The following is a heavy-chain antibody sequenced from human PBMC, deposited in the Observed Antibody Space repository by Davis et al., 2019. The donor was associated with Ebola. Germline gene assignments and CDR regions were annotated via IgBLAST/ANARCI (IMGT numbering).Heavy chain of an antibody. V-gene: IGHV4-34*01. J-gene: IGHJ4*02. CDR3: ARGQFVYGYSSGWYYDY. CDR1: GGSFSGYY. CDR2: INHSGST. D-gene: IGHD6-19*01. Sequence: PSETLSLTCAVYGGSFSGYYWSWIRQPPGKGLEWIGEINHSGSTNYNPSLKSRVTISVDTSKNQFSLKLSSVTAADTAVYYCARGQFVYGYSSGWYYDYWGQGTLVTVSS.